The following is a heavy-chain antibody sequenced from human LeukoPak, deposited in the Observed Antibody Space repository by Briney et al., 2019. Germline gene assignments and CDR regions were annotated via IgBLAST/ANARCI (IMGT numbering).Heavy chain of an antibody. CDR1: GYTFTSYG. CDR3: ATARSELAAPGDFDY. D-gene: IGHD6-6*01. V-gene: IGHV1-24*01. J-gene: IGHJ4*02. Sequence: ASVKVSCKASGYTFTSYGISWVRQAPGKGLEWMGGFDPEDGETIYAQKFQGRVTMTEDTSTDTAYMELSSLRSEDTAVYYCATARSELAAPGDFDYWGQGTLVTVSS. CDR2: FDPEDGET.